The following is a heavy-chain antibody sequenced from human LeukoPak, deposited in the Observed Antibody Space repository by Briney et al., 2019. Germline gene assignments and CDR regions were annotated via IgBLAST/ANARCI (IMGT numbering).Heavy chain of an antibody. V-gene: IGHV3-21*01. CDR3: ARDGEGTSLSFFDY. Sequence: GGSLRLSCAASGFTFSGYSLNWVRQAPGKGLEWVSSISSGSGYIYYADSVKGRFTISKDNAKTSLYLQMNSLRAEDTAVYYCARDGEGTSLSFFDYWGLGTLVTVSA. CDR1: GFTFSGYS. J-gene: IGHJ4*02. CDR2: ISSGSGYI. D-gene: IGHD3-10*01.